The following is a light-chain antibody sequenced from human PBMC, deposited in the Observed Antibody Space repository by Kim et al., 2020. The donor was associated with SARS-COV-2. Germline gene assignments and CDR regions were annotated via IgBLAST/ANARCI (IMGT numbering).Light chain of an antibody. CDR2: QDS. J-gene: IGLJ3*02. Sequence: SYELTQRPSVSVSPGQTASITCSGDKLGDKYACWYQQKPGQSPVLVIYQDSKRPSGIPERFSGSNSGNTATLTISGTQAMDEADYYCQAWDSSTFWVFGGGTQLTVL. CDR3: QAWDSSTFWV. V-gene: IGLV3-1*01. CDR1: KLGDKY.